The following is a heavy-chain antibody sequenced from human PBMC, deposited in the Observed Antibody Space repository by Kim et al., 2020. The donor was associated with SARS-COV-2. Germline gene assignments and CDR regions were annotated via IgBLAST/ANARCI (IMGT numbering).Heavy chain of an antibody. Sequence: GGSLRLSCAASGFTSSDYWLNWVRQAPGRGLEWVANIKEDGSAKHYVDSVKGRFIISRDNASNSLYLQMIRLRAEDTAVYYCARVRRKWLRTAIVRESRYEQGCYGLDVWGQGTTVIVSS. D-gene: IGHD5-12*01. CDR2: IKEDGSAK. V-gene: IGHV3-7*03. CDR1: GFTSSDYW. J-gene: IGHJ6*02. CDR3: ARVRRKWLRTAIVRESRYEQGCYGLDV.